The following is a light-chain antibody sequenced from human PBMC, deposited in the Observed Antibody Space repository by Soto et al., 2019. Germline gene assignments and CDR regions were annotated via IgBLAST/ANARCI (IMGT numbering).Light chain of an antibody. CDR3: QQRSDWPIT. J-gene: IGKJ5*01. Sequence: EIVLTQSPATLSLSPGERAFLSCRASQSINTYLSWYQQKPGQAPRLLIYDASNRATGIPARFSGRGSGTDFTLTISSLEPEDLAVYYCQQRSDWPITFGQGTRLEIK. V-gene: IGKV3-11*01. CDR1: QSINTY. CDR2: DAS.